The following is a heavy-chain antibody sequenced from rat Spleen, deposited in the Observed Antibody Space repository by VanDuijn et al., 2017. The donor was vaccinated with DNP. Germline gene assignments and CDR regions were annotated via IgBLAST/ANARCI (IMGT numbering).Heavy chain of an antibody. J-gene: IGHJ2*01. V-gene: IGHV5S10*01. CDR1: GFTFSDYN. CDR3: TRHEYYDGSFDY. Sequence: EVQLVESGGGLVQPGRSLKLSCAASGFTFSDYNMAWVRQAPKKGLEWVATIIYDGSRTYYRDSVKGRFTISRDNAKSTLYLHMDSLRSEDTATYYCTRHEYYDGSFDYWGQGVMVTVSS. CDR2: IIYDGSRT. D-gene: IGHD1-12*03.